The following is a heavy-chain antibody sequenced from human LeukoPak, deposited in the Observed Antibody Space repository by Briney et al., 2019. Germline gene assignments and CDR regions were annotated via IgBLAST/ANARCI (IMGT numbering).Heavy chain of an antibody. CDR1: GGSFSGYY. CDR3: ASRMGSGFVY. CDR2: INHSGST. Sequence: PSETLSLTCAVYGGSFSGYYWSWIRQPLGKGLEWIGEINHSGSTNYNPSLKSRVTISVDTSKNQFSLKLSSVTAADTAVYYCASRMGSGFVYWGQGTLVTVSS. J-gene: IGHJ4*02. V-gene: IGHV4-34*01. D-gene: IGHD6-19*01.